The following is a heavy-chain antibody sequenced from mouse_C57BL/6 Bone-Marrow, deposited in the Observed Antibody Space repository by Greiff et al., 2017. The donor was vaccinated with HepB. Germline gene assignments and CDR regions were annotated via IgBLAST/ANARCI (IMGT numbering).Heavy chain of an antibody. CDR1: GYTFPSSW. V-gene: IGHV1-50*01. CDR3: ARGDDDYLFAY. D-gene: IGHD2-4*01. J-gene: IGHJ3*01. CDR2: LDPSDSYT. Sequence: VQLQQPGAELVKPGASVKLSCKASGYTFPSSWMPWVKQRPGQGLEWIGELDPSDSYTNYNQKFKGKATLTVDTSSRTAYMQLSSLTSEDSAVYYCARGDDDYLFAYGGQGKRVTVTA.